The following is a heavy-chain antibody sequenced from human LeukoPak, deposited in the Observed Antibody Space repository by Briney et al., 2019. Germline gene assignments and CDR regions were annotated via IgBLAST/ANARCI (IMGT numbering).Heavy chain of an antibody. D-gene: IGHD3/OR15-3a*01. Sequence: PSETLSLTCAVYGGSFSGYYWSRIRQTPGKGLEWIGEINHGGSTDYNPSLESRVTISVDTSKNQFSLQLSSVAAADTAVYYCARRQGLFDYWGQGTLVTVSS. CDR2: INHGGST. CDR1: GGSFSGYY. CDR3: ARRQGLFDY. V-gene: IGHV4-34*01. J-gene: IGHJ4*02.